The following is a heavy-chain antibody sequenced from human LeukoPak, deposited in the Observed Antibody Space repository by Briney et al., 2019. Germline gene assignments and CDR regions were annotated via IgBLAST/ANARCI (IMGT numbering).Heavy chain of an antibody. Sequence: PGGSLRLSCAASGFTFSNFLMHWVRQAPGKGLEYVSAIGSAGRSTYYADSVKGRFTISRDNSKNSLYLQMGSLRAEDTAVYYCARVFYDSGGYYYDHWGQGTLVTVSS. CDR3: ARVFYDSGGYYYDH. CDR1: GFTFSNFL. J-gene: IGHJ5*02. V-gene: IGHV3-64*02. CDR2: IGSAGRST. D-gene: IGHD3-22*01.